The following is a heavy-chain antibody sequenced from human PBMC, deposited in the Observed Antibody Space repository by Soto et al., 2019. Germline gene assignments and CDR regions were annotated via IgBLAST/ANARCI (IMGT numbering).Heavy chain of an antibody. V-gene: IGHV3-13*01. CDR2: IGTAGDT. D-gene: IGHD3-22*01. J-gene: IGHJ4*02. CDR1: GFTFSSYD. CDR3: ARARGVYYDSSGLDY. Sequence: GGSLRLSCAASGFTFSSYDMHWVRQATGKGLEWVSAIGTAGDTYYPGSVKGRFTISRENAKNSLYLQMNSLRAEDTAVYYCARARGVYYDSSGLDYWGQGTLVTVSS.